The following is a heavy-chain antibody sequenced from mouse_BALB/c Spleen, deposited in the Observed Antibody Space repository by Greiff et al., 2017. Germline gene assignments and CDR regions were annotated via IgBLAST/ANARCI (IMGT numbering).Heavy chain of an antibody. J-gene: IGHJ4*01. CDR3: ARDGGGTRDYAMDY. CDR1: GFSLTSYG. CDR2: IWAGGST. Sequence: VQLQESGPGLVAPSQSLSITCTVSGFSLTSYGVHWVRQPPGKGLEWLGVIWAGGSTNYNSALMSRLSISKDNSKSQVFLKMNSLQTDDTAMYYCARDGGGTRDYAMDYWGQGTSVTVSA. D-gene: IGHD4-1*01. V-gene: IGHV2-9*02.